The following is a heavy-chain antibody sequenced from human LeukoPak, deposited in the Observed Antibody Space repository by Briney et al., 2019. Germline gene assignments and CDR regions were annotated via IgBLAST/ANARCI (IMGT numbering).Heavy chain of an antibody. CDR3: ARVRDTMIVVTNAFDI. CDR2: INPNSGGT. CDR1: GYTFTGYY. Sequence: GASVKVSCKASGYTFTGYYMHWVRQAPGQGLEWMGWINPNSGGTNYAQKFQGRVTMTRDTSISTAYMELSRLRSDDTAVYYCARVRDTMIVVTNAFDIWGQGTMVTVSS. V-gene: IGHV1-2*02. J-gene: IGHJ3*02. D-gene: IGHD3-22*01.